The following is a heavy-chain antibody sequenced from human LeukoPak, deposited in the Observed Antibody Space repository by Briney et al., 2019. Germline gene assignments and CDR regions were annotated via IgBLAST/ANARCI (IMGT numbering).Heavy chain of an antibody. D-gene: IGHD3-3*01. CDR3: AKDSPSPNFWSGPGAY. CDR2: IIASGGST. J-gene: IGHJ4*02. Sequence: GGSLRLSCAASGFTFSSYAMSWVRPAPGKGLEWVSAIIASGGSTYYAGSVKGRFTISRDNSKNPLYLQMNSLRAEDTAVYYCAKDSPSPNFWSGPGAYWGQGTPVTVSS. V-gene: IGHV3-23*01. CDR1: GFTFSSYA.